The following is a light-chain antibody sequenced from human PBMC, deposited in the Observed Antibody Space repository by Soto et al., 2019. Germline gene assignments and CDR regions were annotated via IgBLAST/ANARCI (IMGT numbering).Light chain of an antibody. CDR3: QIWSTGIHPGG. CDR2: LRSDGSH. J-gene: IGLJ1*01. V-gene: IGLV4-69*01. Sequence: QPVLTQSPSASASLGASVKITCTLFSGHSSYAIAWHQQQPEEGARYLMNLRSDGSHSKEGVIRVRFSGSSSGVERSLTTSSLQFEDRADEYCQIWSTGIHPGGFRTGTKGTVL. CDR1: SGHSSYA.